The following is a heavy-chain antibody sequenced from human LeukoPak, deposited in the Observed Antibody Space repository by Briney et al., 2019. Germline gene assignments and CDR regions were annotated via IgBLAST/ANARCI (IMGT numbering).Heavy chain of an antibody. J-gene: IGHJ5*02. D-gene: IGHD2-15*01. CDR2: INPNSGDT. V-gene: IGHV1-2*06. CDR1: GYTFTVYY. CDR3: ARGYCSGGTCYLVENWFDP. Sequence: APVKVSCKASGYTFTVYYMYWVRQAPGQGLEWMGRINPNSGDTDYAQNFQGRVTMTRDTSISTAYMELTNLRFDDTAVYYCARGYCSGGTCYLVENWFDPWGQGTLVTVSS.